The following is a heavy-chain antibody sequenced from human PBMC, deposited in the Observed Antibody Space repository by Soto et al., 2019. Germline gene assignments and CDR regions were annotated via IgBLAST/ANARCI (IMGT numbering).Heavy chain of an antibody. V-gene: IGHV1-8*01. D-gene: IGHD2-15*01. Sequence: ASVKVSCKASGYTFTSYDINWVRQATGQGLEWMGWMNPNSGNTGYAQKFQGRVTMTIDTSTSTAYMELRSLRSDDTAIYFCARLYCRGGSCPSTGFDYWGQGTLVTVSS. CDR2: MNPNSGNT. CDR1: GYTFTSYD. J-gene: IGHJ4*02. CDR3: ARLYCRGGSCPSTGFDY.